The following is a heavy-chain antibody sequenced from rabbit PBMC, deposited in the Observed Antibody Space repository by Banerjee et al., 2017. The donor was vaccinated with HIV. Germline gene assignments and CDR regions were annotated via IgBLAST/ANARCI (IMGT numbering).Heavy chain of an antibody. D-gene: IGHD8-1*01. CDR1: GFTLSSYW. CDR3: ARGYAGSTYAFNL. J-gene: IGHJ4*01. CDR2: IYTGDERT. V-gene: IGHV1S47*01. Sequence: QEQLVESGGGLVQPEGSLTLTCKASGFTLSSYWMWWVRQAPGKGLEWIGCIYTGDERTYYASWVNGRFTVSKTSTTVTLQMTSLTAADTATYFCARGYAGSTYAFNLWGPGTLVTVS.